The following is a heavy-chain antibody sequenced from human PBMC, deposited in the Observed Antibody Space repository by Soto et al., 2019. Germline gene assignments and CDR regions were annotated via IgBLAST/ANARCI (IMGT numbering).Heavy chain of an antibody. CDR3: ARDGHTAYDFWSGLPDAFDI. J-gene: IGHJ3*02. CDR2: IYYSGST. D-gene: IGHD3-3*01. CDR1: GGSISSSSYY. V-gene: IGHV4-39*07. Sequence: PSETLSLTCTVSGGSISSSSYYWGGIRQPPWKGREWIGYIYYSGSTNYNPSLKSRVTISVDTSKNQFSLKLSSVTAADTAVYYCARDGHTAYDFWSGLPDAFDIWGQGTMVTVSS.